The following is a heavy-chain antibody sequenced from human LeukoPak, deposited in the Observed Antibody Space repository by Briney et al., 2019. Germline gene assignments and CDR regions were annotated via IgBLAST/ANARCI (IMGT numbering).Heavy chain of an antibody. V-gene: IGHV3-53*01. CDR1: GFTVSSKD. J-gene: IGHJ3*01. Sequence: PGGSLRLSCAASGFTVSSKDMSWVRQAPGKGLEWVSINYSGGKTYYADSVKGRFTISGDNSKNTLYLQMNSLRGEDTAVYYCAGFASGTYTDAFDVWGQGTMVTVSS. CDR2: NYSGGKT. CDR3: AGFASGTYTDAFDV. D-gene: IGHD3-10*01.